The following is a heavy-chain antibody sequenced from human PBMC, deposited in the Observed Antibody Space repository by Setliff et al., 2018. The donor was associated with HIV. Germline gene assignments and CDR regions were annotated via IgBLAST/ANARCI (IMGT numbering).Heavy chain of an antibody. D-gene: IGHD3-22*01. CDR3: ARKHLVNVFDY. CDR1: GGSISSSSYY. V-gene: IGHV4-39*07. J-gene: IGHJ4*02. CDR2: IYYSGST. Sequence: SETLSLTCTVSGGSISSSSYYWGWIRQPPGKGLEWIGNIYYSGSTNYNPSLKSRVTISVDTSKNQFSLRVNSVTAADTAVYYCARKHLVNVFDYWGQGTLVTVSS.